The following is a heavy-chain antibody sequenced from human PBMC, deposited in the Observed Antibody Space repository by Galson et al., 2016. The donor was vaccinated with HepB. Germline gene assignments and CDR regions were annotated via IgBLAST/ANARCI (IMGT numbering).Heavy chain of an antibody. CDR3: VRPMGVTTVPHYFDF. D-gene: IGHD4-17*01. CDR2: IHPTDSDT. Sequence: QSGAEVTQPGESLRISCEASGYTFTGDWIGWVRQMPGRGLEWVAFIHPTDSDTKYSRPFQGQVTVSVDKSINTAYLQWSSLKASDTAIYYCVRPMGVTTVPHYFDFWGQGTLVTVSS. J-gene: IGHJ4*02. CDR1: GYTFTGDW. V-gene: IGHV5-51*03.